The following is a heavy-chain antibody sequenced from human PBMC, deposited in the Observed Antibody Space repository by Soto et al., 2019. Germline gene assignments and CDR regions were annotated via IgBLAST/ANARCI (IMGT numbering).Heavy chain of an antibody. Sequence: ASVKVSCKASGYTFTSYDINWVRQATGQGLEWMGWMNPNSGNTGYAQKFQGRVTMTRNTSISTAYMELSSLRSEDTAVYYCARCWNCDLNWFDPWGQGTLVTVSS. J-gene: IGHJ5*02. D-gene: IGHD1-7*01. CDR3: ARCWNCDLNWFDP. V-gene: IGHV1-8*01. CDR1: GYTFTSYD. CDR2: MNPNSGNT.